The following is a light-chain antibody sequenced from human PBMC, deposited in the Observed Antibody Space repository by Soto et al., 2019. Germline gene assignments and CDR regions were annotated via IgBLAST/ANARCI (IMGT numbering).Light chain of an antibody. CDR2: EVS. Sequence: QSVLPQPASVSGSPGQSITISCTGTSSDVGGYNYVSWFQPHPGKAPQLKIYEVSNRPSGVSNRFSGSKSGYTASLTISELQAEDEADYYCTSFTSSSTWVFGGGTK. CDR1: SSDVGGYNY. V-gene: IGLV2-14*03. CDR3: TSFTSSSTWV. J-gene: IGLJ3*02.